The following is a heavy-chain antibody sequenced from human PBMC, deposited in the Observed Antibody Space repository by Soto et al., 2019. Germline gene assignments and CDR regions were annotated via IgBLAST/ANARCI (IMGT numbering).Heavy chain of an antibody. Sequence: SETLSVTCTVDGGYFSGYFWTWIRQSPGKGLEWIGEINHSGSTNSNPSLKSRVAISVDTSKNQISLKLRSVTAADTAVYYCARGISLIVEVQRDAPDKYYFDSWGQGTLVTVSS. CDR2: INHSGST. J-gene: IGHJ4*02. CDR3: ARGISLIVEVQRDAPDKYYFDS. CDR1: GGYFSGYF. D-gene: IGHD2-15*01. V-gene: IGHV4-34*01.